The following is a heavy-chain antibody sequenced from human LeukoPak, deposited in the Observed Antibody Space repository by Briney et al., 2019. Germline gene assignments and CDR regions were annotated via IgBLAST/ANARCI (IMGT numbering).Heavy chain of an antibody. V-gene: IGHV1-2*02. J-gene: IGHJ5*02. CDR3: ARGPFTVTRDPLSWFDP. CDR2: INPNSAGT. D-gene: IGHD4-17*01. CDR1: GYTFTGYY. Sequence: ASVKVSCKASGYTFTGYYMHWVRQAPGQGLEWMGWINPNSAGTNYAQKFQGRVTMTRDTSISTAYMELSRLRSDDTAVYYCARGPFTVTRDPLSWFDPWGQGTLVTVSS.